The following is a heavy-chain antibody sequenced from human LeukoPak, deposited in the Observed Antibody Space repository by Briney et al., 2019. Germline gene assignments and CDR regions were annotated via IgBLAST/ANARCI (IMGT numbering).Heavy chain of an antibody. CDR1: GYSFTSYW. D-gene: IGHD6-13*01. V-gene: IGHV5-51*01. CDR2: INPGDSDT. CDR3: ARSPIAAAVRFDP. Sequence: GESLKISCKGSGYSFTSYWIGWVRQMPEKGLEWMGIINPGDSDTRYSPSFQGQVTISADKSISTAYLQWSSLKASDTAMYYCARSPIAAAVRFDPWGQGTLVTVSS. J-gene: IGHJ5*02.